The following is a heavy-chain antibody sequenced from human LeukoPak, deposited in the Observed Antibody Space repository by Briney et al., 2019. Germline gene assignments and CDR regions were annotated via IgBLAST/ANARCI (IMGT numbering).Heavy chain of an antibody. J-gene: IGHJ4*02. Sequence: PSETLSLTCTVSGGSISSSNYYWGWIRQPPGKGLEWIGTIYYSGSTYYNPSLKNRITISVDTSKNQFSLKMRSVTAADTAVYYCARPTSKLGSFDYWGQGTLVTVSS. CDR3: ARPTSKLGSFDY. CDR2: IYYSGST. V-gene: IGHV4-39*01. D-gene: IGHD2/OR15-2a*01. CDR1: GGSISSSNYY.